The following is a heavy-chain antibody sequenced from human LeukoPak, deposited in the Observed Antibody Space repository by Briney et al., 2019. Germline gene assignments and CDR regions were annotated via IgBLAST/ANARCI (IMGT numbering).Heavy chain of an antibody. CDR1: GFTFSSYW. V-gene: IGHV3-7*01. J-gene: IGHJ5*01. CDR3: AGEGLIGYRFQWIDS. D-gene: IGHD5-12*01. Sequence: GGSLRLSCAASGFTFSSYWMSWVRQAPGKGPEWVANIKQDGSVKYYVDSVKGRFTISRDNAKNSLYLQMNSLRAEDTAVYYCAGEGLIGYRFQWIDSWGQGSLVAVSS. CDR2: IKQDGSVK.